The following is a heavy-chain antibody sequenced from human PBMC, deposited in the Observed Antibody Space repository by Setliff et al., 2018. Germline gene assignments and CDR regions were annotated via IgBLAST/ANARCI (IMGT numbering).Heavy chain of an antibody. CDR3: TRASSIAVAGSSI. D-gene: IGHD6-19*01. CDR2: IRSKAYGGTT. V-gene: IGHV3-49*04. Sequence: GGSLRLSCAASGFTFSSYAMSWVRQAPGKGLEWVGFIRSKAYGGTTGYAASVKGRFTISRDDSKSIAYLQMNSLKTEDTAVYYCTRASSIAVAGSSIWGQGTLVTVSS. J-gene: IGHJ4*02. CDR1: GFTFSSYA.